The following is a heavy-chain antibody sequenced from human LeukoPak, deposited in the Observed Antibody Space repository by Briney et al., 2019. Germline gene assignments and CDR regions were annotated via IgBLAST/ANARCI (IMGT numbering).Heavy chain of an antibody. V-gene: IGHV1-18*01. J-gene: IGHJ5*02. CDR2: ISAYNGNT. Sequence: ASVKVSCKASGYTFTSYGISWVRQAPGQGLEWMGWISAYNGNTNYAQKLQGRVTMTTDTSTSTAYMELRSLRSDDTAVYYCARDKGFVAADGLNWFDPWGQGTLVTVSS. CDR1: GYTFTSYG. CDR3: ARDKGFVAADGLNWFDP. D-gene: IGHD6-13*01.